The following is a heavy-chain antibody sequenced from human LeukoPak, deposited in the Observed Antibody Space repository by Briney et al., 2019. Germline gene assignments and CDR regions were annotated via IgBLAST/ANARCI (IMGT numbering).Heavy chain of an antibody. V-gene: IGHV7-4-1*02. CDR2: INTDTGNP. D-gene: IGHD6-6*01. CDR1: GYTFNNYA. Sequence: GASVKVSCKASGYTFNNYAMNWVRQAPGQGLEWMGWINTDTGNPTYAQGFTGRFIFSFDTTVSTAYLQISSLKAGDTAIYYCARVGRPFYYYYMDVWGKGTTVTVSS. CDR3: ARVGRPFYYYYMDV. J-gene: IGHJ6*03.